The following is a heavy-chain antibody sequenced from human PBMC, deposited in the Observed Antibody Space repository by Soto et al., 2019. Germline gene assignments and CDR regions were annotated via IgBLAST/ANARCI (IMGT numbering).Heavy chain of an antibody. CDR1: GFTFSDHY. J-gene: IGHJ4*02. D-gene: IGHD3-10*01. V-gene: IGHV3-72*01. CDR3: ARRPGSGRSVDY. Sequence: EVQLVESGGGLVQPGGSLRLSCAASGFTFSDHYMDWVRQAPGKGLEWVGLIRDKANSYTTEYAASVRGRFTISGDESKNSVYLHMNSLKTEDTAVYYCARRPGSGRSVDYWGQGTLVTVSS. CDR2: IRDKANSYTT.